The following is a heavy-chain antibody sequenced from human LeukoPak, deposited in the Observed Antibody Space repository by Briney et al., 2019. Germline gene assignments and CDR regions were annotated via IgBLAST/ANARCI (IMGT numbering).Heavy chain of an antibody. CDR3: ARVPFKLGLLPDRMDFDY. CDR2: ISYDGSNK. Sequence: GGSLRLSCAASGFTFSSYAMHWVRQAPGKGLEWVAVISYDGSNKYYADSVKGRLTISRDNSKNTLYLQMNSLRAEDTAVYYCARVPFKLGLLPDRMDFDYWGQGTLVTVSS. J-gene: IGHJ4*02. CDR1: GFTFSSYA. V-gene: IGHV3-30*01. D-gene: IGHD2-15*01.